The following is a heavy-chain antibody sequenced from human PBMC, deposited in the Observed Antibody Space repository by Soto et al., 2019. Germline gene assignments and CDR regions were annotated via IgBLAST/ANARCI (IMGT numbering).Heavy chain of an antibody. CDR1: GGSINSGGYY. Sequence: PSETPSLTCTVSGGSINSGGYYWSWIRQHPGKGLEWIGYIYYSGSTFYNPSLKSRVTISVDTSKSQFSLNLSSVTAADTAVYYCARASVPTDYYFDSWGQGTLVTVSS. CDR3: ARASVPTDYYFDS. D-gene: IGHD2-2*01. J-gene: IGHJ4*02. V-gene: IGHV4-31*03. CDR2: IYYSGST.